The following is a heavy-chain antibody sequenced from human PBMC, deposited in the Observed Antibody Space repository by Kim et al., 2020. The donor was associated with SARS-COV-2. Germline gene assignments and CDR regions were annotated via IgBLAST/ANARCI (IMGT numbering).Heavy chain of an antibody. CDR2: IWYDGSNK. D-gene: IGHD4-17*01. CDR1: GFTFSSYG. J-gene: IGHJ4*02. CDR3: ARDSPPFAEYGDYGDY. Sequence: GGSLRLSCAASGFTFSSYGMHWVRQAPGKGLEWVAVIWYDGSNKYYADSVKGRFTISRDNSKNTLYLQMNSLRAEDTAVYYCARDSPPFAEYGDYGDYWGQGTLVTVSS. V-gene: IGHV3-33*01.